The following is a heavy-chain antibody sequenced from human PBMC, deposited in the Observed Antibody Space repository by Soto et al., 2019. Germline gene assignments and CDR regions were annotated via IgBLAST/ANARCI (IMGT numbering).Heavy chain of an antibody. Sequence: ETRALTCPVSSGSISSYYWSWIRQPPGKGLEWIGYIHYTGNTNSNPSLKGLVTLSIDPSWNQFSLNLRSVTAEDTAVYYCEAGDYLTGFSYREIKWFDPWGQGTLVTVYS. CDR3: EAGDYLTGFSYREIKWFDP. V-gene: IGHV4-59*01. CDR1: SGSISSYY. J-gene: IGHJ5*02. CDR2: IHYTGNT. D-gene: IGHD3-9*01.